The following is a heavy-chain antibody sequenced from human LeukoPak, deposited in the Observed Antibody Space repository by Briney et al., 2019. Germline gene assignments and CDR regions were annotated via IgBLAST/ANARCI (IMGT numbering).Heavy chain of an antibody. CDR1: GFTFSRYT. CDR2: ISSSGDTK. Sequence: GGSLRLSCAASGFTFSRYTMNWVRQAPGKGLEWVSYISSSGDTKYYADSVRGRFTISRDNAKNTLYLQMNSLRAEDTAVYYCARDIYGYFDLWGRGTLVTVSS. CDR3: ARDIYGYFDL. V-gene: IGHV3-48*04. J-gene: IGHJ2*01. D-gene: IGHD3-16*01.